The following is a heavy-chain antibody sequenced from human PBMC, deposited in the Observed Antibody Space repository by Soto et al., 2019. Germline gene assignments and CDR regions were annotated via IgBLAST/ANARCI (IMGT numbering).Heavy chain of an antibody. V-gene: IGHV1-69*02. Sequence: SVKVSCKASGGTFSSYTISWVRQAPGQGLEWMGRIIPILGIANYAQKFQGRVTITADKSTSTAYMELSSLRSEDTAVYYCESKVELRLAARANRDAFDIWGQGTMVTVSS. CDR3: ESKVELRLAARANRDAFDI. CDR1: GGTFSSYT. J-gene: IGHJ3*02. CDR2: IIPILGIA. D-gene: IGHD6-6*01.